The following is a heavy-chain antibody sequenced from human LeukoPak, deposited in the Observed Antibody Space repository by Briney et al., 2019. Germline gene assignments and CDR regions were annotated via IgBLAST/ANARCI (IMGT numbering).Heavy chain of an antibody. Sequence: GGSLRLSCAASGFTFSSYAMSWVRQAPGKGLEWVSAISGSGGSTYYADSVKGRFTISRDNSKNTLYLQMNSLRAEDTAVYYCANIAADLLHYYYGMDVWGQGTTVTVSS. CDR1: GFTFSSYA. CDR3: ANIAADLLHYYYGMDV. V-gene: IGHV3-23*01. D-gene: IGHD6-13*01. CDR2: ISGSGGST. J-gene: IGHJ6*02.